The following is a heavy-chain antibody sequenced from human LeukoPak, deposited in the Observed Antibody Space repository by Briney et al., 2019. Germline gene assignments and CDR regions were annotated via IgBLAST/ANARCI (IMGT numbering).Heavy chain of an antibody. J-gene: IGHJ4*02. CDR2: ISSSSSYI. CDR1: GFTFSSYS. D-gene: IGHD1-26*01. CDR3: EGGYSGSPRAFGY. V-gene: IGHV3-21*01. Sequence: PGGSLRLSCAASGFTFSSYSMNWVRQAPGKGLEWVSSISSSSSYIYYADSVKGRFTISRDNAKNSLYLQMNSLRAEDTAVYYCEGGYSGSPRAFGYWGQGTLVTVSS.